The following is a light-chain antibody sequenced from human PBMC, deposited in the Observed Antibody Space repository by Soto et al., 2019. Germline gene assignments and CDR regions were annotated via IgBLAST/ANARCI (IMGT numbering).Light chain of an antibody. Sequence: EIVMTQSPATLSVSPVERATLSGMASQSVSSNLAWYQQKPGQAPRLLVFRSITRATGIPDRFSGSESGPDFTLTITRLEPEDSAVYYCQHYGISPWGFTFGPGTKVDI. CDR1: QSVSSN. J-gene: IGKJ3*01. CDR2: RSI. CDR3: QHYGISPWGFT. V-gene: IGKV3-20*01.